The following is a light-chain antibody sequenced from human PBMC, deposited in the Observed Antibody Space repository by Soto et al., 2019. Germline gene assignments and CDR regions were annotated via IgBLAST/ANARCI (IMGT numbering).Light chain of an antibody. Sequence: DIQLTQSPSSLSASVGDRVTITCQASQDISNDLNWYQQKPGKAPNLLIYDASNLEAGVPSRFSGGGSGTFFSFTISRLQPEDIATYYCQKHDGVPLFGPGTKVEVK. CDR2: DAS. CDR1: QDISND. J-gene: IGKJ3*01. V-gene: IGKV1-33*01. CDR3: QKHDGVPL.